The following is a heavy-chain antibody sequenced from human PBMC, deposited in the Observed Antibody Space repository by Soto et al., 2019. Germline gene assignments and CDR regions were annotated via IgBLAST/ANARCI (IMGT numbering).Heavy chain of an antibody. CDR2: ISSDGSST. D-gene: IGHD5-12*01. CDR1: GLSFTNYW. Sequence: GGSLRLSRAGSGLSFTNYWIHWLRQAPGKGLVWVSRISSDGSSTTYADSEKGRSTITRDNAKNTFYLQMNSLRAADAAVYYGAEESGGYSAYFDYWGQGTLVTVSS. V-gene: IGHV3-74*01. CDR3: AEESGGYSAYFDY. J-gene: IGHJ4*02.